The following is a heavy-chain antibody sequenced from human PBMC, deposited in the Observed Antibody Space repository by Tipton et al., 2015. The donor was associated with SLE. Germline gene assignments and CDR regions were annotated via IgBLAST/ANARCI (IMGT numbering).Heavy chain of an antibody. V-gene: IGHV3-30*04. CDR3: ARELGDY. CDR1: GFTFSSYA. CDR2: ISYDGSNK. D-gene: IGHD3-3*01. Sequence: SLRLSCAASGFTFSSYAMHWVRQAPGKGLEWVAVISYDGSNKYYVDSVKGRFTISRDNSKNTLYLQMNSLRAEDTAVYYCARELGDYWGQGTLVTVSS. J-gene: IGHJ4*02.